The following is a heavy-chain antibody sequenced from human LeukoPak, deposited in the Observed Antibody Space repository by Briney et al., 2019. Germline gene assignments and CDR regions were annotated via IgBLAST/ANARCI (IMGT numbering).Heavy chain of an antibody. D-gene: IGHD5-18*01. CDR2: IKQDGSEK. Sequence: GGSLRLSCAASRFTFSSYWMSWVRQAPGKALEWVANIKQDGSEKYYVDSVKGRFTISRDNAKNSLYLQMNSLRAEDTAVYYCAREGYSYLVYYFDYWGQGTLVTVSS. CDR3: AREGYSYLVYYFDY. CDR1: RFTFSSYW. J-gene: IGHJ4*02. V-gene: IGHV3-7*01.